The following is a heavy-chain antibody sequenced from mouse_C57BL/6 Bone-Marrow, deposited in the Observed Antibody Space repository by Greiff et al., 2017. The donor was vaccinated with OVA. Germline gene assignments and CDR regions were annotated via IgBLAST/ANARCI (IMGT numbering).Heavy chain of an antibody. CDR2: IDPSDSYT. D-gene: IGHD2-1*01. CDR1: GYTFTSYW. CDR3: ARSVIYYGNYYGAWFAY. J-gene: IGHJ3*01. Sequence: VQLQQPGAELVKPGASVKLSCKASGYTFTSYWMQWVKQRPGQGLEWIGEIDPSDSYTNYNQKFKGKATLTVDTSSSTAYMQLSSLTSEDSAVYYFARSVIYYGNYYGAWFAYWGQGTLVTVSA. V-gene: IGHV1-50*01.